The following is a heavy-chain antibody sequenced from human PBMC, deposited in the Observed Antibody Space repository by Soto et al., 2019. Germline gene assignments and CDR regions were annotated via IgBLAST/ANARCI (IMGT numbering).Heavy chain of an antibody. CDR1: GFTFSDYY. CDR3: ASALDWDFDL. Sequence: PGGSLRLSCAASGFTFSDYYMNWIRQAPGKGLEWVSYISSSGSNIYYVDSVKGRFTTSRDNAKNSLYLHMNSLRAEDTAMYYFASALDWDFDLWGRGTLVTVSS. V-gene: IGHV3-11*01. J-gene: IGHJ2*01. CDR2: ISSSGSNI.